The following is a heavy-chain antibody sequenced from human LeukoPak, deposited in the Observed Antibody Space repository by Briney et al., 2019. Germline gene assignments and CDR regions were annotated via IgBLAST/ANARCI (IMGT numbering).Heavy chain of an antibody. CDR2: IYSGST. D-gene: IGHD1-1*01. CDR3: ARGRVSGTTLYFDY. Sequence: SQTLSLTCTVSGGSISSDSDYWSWIRQPAGKGLEWIGRIYSGSTDYNPSLRSRLIISVDTSKNQFSLKLRSVTAADTAVYYCARGRVSGTTLYFDYWGQGTLFTVSS. J-gene: IGHJ4*02. CDR1: GGSISSDSDY. V-gene: IGHV4-61*02.